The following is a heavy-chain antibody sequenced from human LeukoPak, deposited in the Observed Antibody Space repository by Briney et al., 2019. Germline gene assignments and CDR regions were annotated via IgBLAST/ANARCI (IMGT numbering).Heavy chain of an antibody. J-gene: IGHJ4*02. CDR3: ARDDSGAGGTPVLAY. Sequence: VESLTLSCAASGFAVRTYEMNWGRQAQGTGQEWVSYISSSRSTIYYTDSVKGRFTISRDNAQNSLYLQMDSLRAEDTAVYYCARDDSGAGGTPVLAYWGEGTLVTVSS. CDR2: ISSSRSTI. D-gene: IGHD6-13*01. V-gene: IGHV3-48*03. CDR1: GFAVRTYE.